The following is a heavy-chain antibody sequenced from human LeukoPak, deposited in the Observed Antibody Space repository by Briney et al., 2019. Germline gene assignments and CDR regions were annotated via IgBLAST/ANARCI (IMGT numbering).Heavy chain of an antibody. V-gene: IGHV3-30*04. D-gene: IGHD2-15*01. CDR1: GFTFSSYA. Sequence: PGGSLRLSCAASGFTFSSYAMHWVRQAPGKGLEWVAVISYDGSNKYYADSVKGRFTISRDNSKNTLYLQMNSLRAEDTAVYYCAREGLYSSESAFDIWGQGTMVTVSS. CDR3: AREGLYSSESAFDI. J-gene: IGHJ3*02. CDR2: ISYDGSNK.